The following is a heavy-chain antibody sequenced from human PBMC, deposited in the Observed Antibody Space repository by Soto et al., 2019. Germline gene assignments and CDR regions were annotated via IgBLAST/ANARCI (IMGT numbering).Heavy chain of an antibody. V-gene: IGHV1-46*01. D-gene: IGHD6-19*01. CDR2: IDPRGGST. Sequence: GASVKVSCKASGYSFMKYNMHWVRQAPGQGREWMGRIDPRGGSTTYAQKFQDRVTMTSDTSTTTVNMELSGLRSDDTAVYYCSRGSLLPSGSYFYYYGMDVWGQGTTVTVSS. CDR3: SRGSLLPSGSYFYYYGMDV. J-gene: IGHJ6*02. CDR1: GYSFMKYN.